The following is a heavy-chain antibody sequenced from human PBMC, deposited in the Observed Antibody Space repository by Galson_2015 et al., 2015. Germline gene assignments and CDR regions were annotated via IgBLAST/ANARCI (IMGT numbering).Heavy chain of an antibody. CDR1: GFTFTSSA. D-gene: IGHD3-22*01. Sequence: SVKVSCKASGFTFTSSAVQWVRQARGQRLEWIGWIVVGSGNTNYVQKFQERVTITRDMSTSTAYMELSSLRSEDTAVYYCAAVPYYYDSSGRAAAFDYWGQGTLVTVSS. CDR2: IVVGSGNT. V-gene: IGHV1-58*01. CDR3: AAVPYYYDSSGRAAAFDY. J-gene: IGHJ4*02.